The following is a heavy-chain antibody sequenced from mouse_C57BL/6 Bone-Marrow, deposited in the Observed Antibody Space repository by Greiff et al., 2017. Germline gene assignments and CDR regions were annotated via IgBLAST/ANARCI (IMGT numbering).Heavy chain of an antibody. CDR1: GFNIKDDY. D-gene: IGHD1-1*01. Sequence: VQLQQSGAELVRPGASVKLSCTASGFNIKDDYMHWVKQRPEQGLGGIGWIDPGNGDTEYASKFQGKATITADTSSNTAYLQLSSLTSEDTAVYYCTKFITTVDGFAYWGQGTLVTVSA. CDR2: IDPGNGDT. J-gene: IGHJ3*01. CDR3: TKFITTVDGFAY. V-gene: IGHV14-4*01.